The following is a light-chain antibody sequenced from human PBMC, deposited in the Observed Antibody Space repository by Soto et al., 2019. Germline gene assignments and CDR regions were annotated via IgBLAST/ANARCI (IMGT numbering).Light chain of an antibody. CDR1: QSVSSY. Sequence: EIVLTQSPATLSLSPGERATLSCRASQSVSSYLAWYQQKPGQAPRLLIYDASNRATGIPARFSGSGSGTDFTLTISSLEPEDFAVYYCQQRSNWPLKFGQGTKVEIK. J-gene: IGKJ1*01. CDR2: DAS. CDR3: QQRSNWPLK. V-gene: IGKV3-11*01.